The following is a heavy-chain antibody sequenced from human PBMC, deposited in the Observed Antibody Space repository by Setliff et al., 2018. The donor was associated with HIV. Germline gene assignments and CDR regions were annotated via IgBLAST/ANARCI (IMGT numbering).Heavy chain of an antibody. J-gene: IGHJ5*02. CDR2: ITSTGSTI. Sequence: PSETLSLTCAVSGDSIGTYSWHWLRQPPGKGLEWISYITSTGSTIFYVDSVKGRFTISRDNDKNSVHLQMTSLRAEDTAVYYCASSGSGSYINWFGPWGQGTLVTVSS. CDR3: ASSGSGSYINWFGP. CDR1: GDSIGTYS. V-gene: IGHV3-48*01. D-gene: IGHD3-10*01.